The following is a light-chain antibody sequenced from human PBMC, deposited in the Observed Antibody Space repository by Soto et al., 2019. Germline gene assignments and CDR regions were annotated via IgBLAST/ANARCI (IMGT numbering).Light chain of an antibody. CDR1: QSVGSK. V-gene: IGKV3D-15*01. Sequence: EISMAQSPPTPSLASGGRTTRSCRASQSVGSKLAWYQQRPGQAPRLLIYDASNRATGIPARFSGSGSGTEFSLTISSLQSEDFAVYSCQQYGDWPGAFGGGTKVDIK. CDR2: DAS. J-gene: IGKJ4*01. CDR3: QQYGDWPGA.